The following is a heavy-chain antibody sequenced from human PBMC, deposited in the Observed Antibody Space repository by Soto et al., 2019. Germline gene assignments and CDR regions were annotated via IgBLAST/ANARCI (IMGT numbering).Heavy chain of an antibody. CDR3: AKSTVTRGYYYYYGMDV. Sequence: PGGSLRLSCAASGFTFSSYGLHWVRQAPGKGLEWVAVISYDGGNKYYADSVKGRFTISRDNSKNTLYLQMNSLRAEDTAVYYCAKSTVTRGYYYYYGMDVLGQGTTVTVSS. V-gene: IGHV3-30*18. D-gene: IGHD4-17*01. CDR1: GFTFSSYG. CDR2: ISYDGGNK. J-gene: IGHJ6*02.